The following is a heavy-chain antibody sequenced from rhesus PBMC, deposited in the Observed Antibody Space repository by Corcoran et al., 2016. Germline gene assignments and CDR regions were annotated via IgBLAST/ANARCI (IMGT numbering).Heavy chain of an antibody. V-gene: IGHV4-65*01. CDR2: ISGSSGRT. D-gene: IGHD5-42*01. CDR3: ARGYSGFTY. CDR1: GGSVSSSNW. Sequence: QVQLQESGPGLVKPSETLSLTCAVSGGSVSSSNWWSWIRQPPGQGLEWIGYISGSSGRTYYNPSLKSRVTISTDTSKNQFSLKLSSVTAADTAVYYCARGYSGFTYWGQGVLVTVSS. J-gene: IGHJ4*01.